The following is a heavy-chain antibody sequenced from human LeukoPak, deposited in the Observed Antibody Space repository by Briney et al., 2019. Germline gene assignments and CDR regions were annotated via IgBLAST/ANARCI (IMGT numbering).Heavy chain of an antibody. J-gene: IGHJ4*02. CDR2: FDPEDGET. V-gene: IGHV1-24*01. D-gene: IGHD1-26*01. CDR1: GYTVTELS. CDR3: ATDLGATWNTADY. Sequence: ASVKVSCRVSGYTVTELSMHWVRQAPGKGLEWMGGFDPEDGETIYAQKFQGRVTMTEDTSTDTAYMELSSLRSEDTAVYYCATDLGATWNTADYWGQGTLVTVSS.